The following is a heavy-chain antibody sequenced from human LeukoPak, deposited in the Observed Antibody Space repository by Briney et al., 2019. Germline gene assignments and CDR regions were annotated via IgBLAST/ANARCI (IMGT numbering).Heavy chain of an antibody. CDR3: ARAMPYYYDSSAVDY. CDR1: GFTVSSNY. Sequence: PGGSLRLSCAASGFTVSSNYMSWVRQAPGKGLEWVSVIYSGGSTYYADSVKGRFTISRDNSKNTLYLQMNSLRAEDTAVYYCARAMPYYYDSSAVDYWGQGTLVTVSS. D-gene: IGHD3-22*01. J-gene: IGHJ4*02. CDR2: IYSGGST. V-gene: IGHV3-53*01.